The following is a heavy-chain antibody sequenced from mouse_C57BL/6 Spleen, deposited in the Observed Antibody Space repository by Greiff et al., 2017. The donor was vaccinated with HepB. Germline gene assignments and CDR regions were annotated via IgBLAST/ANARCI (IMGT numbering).Heavy chain of an antibody. J-gene: IGHJ1*03. CDR3: AYGNLGYFDV. CDR1: GYTFTDYY. Sequence: VQLQQSGPELVKPGASVKISCKASGYTFTDYYMNWVKQSHGKSLEWIGDINPNNGGTSYNQKFKGKATLTVDKSSSTAYMELRSLTSEDSAVYYCAYGNLGYFDVWGTGTTVTVSS. V-gene: IGHV1-26*01. D-gene: IGHD2-1*01. CDR2: INPNNGGT.